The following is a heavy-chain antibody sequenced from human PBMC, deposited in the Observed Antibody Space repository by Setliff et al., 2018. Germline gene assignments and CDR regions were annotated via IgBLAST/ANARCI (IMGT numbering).Heavy chain of an antibody. CDR2: IIHSGRT. J-gene: IGHJ6*03. CDR1: GGSISSGDYY. Sequence: SEALSLTCTVPGGSISSGDYYWSWIRQPPGKRLEWIGEIIHSGRTNYNPSLKSRVTISVDTYKNQISLKPNSVTAADMAVYYCAREQWLDPPGYYYIDVWAKGTTVTVSS. CDR3: AREQWLDPPGYYYIDV. V-gene: IGHV4-39*07. D-gene: IGHD6-19*01.